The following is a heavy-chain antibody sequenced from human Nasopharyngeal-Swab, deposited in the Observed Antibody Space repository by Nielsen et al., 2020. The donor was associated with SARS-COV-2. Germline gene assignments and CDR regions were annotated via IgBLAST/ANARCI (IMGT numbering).Heavy chain of an antibody. CDR3: ARGRECNSVTCYGVSDC. J-gene: IGHJ4*02. CDR2: IKSDGTIT. V-gene: IGHV3-74*01. Sequence: GGSLRLSCAASGLTFTSYWMHWVRRTPGKGLVWVSRIKSDGTITTYADSVKGRFTISRDNAESTLYLQMNSLRAEDTAVYYCARGRECNSVTCYGVSDCWGQGTLITVSS. CDR1: GLTFTSYW. D-gene: IGHD2/OR15-2a*01.